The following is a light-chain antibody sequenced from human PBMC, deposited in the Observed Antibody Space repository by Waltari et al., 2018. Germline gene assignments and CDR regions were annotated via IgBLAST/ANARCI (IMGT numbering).Light chain of an antibody. V-gene: IGKV1-12*01. CDR3: QQADSFPPT. CDR1: QDISRW. Sequence: DIVMTQSPDSLAVSVGDRVTITCRTSQDISRWLAWYQQKPGKAPKLLIYAASTLRSGVPSRFSGSGSGTDFTLTISSLQPEDFATYYCQQADSFPPTFGGGTRVEIK. J-gene: IGKJ4*01. CDR2: AAS.